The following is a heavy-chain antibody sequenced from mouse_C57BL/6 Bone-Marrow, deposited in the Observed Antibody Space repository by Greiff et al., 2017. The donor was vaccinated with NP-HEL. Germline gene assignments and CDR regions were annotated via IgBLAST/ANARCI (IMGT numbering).Heavy chain of an antibody. V-gene: IGHV5-17*01. J-gene: IGHJ4*01. Sequence: EVKLVESGGGLVKPGGSLKLSCAASGFTFSDYGMHWVRQAPEKGLEWVAYISSGSSTIYYADTVKGRFTISRDNAKNTLCLQMTSLRSEDTAMYYCARTAQATRAMDYWGQGTSVTVSS. CDR1: GFTFSDYG. CDR2: ISSGSSTI. CDR3: ARTAQATRAMDY. D-gene: IGHD3-2*02.